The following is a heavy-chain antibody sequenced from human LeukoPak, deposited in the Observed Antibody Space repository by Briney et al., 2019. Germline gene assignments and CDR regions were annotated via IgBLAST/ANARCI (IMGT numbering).Heavy chain of an antibody. Sequence: SGPTLVNPTQTLTLTCTFSGFSLSTSGVGVGWIRQPPGKALEWLALIYLNDDKRYSPSLKSRLTITKDTSKNQVVLTMTNMDPVDTATYYCAHSLSDYDFWSGYRVNWFDPWGQGTLVTVSS. CDR3: AHSLSDYDFWSGYRVNWFDP. CDR1: GFSLSTSGVG. J-gene: IGHJ5*02. CDR2: IYLNDDK. D-gene: IGHD3-3*01. V-gene: IGHV2-5*01.